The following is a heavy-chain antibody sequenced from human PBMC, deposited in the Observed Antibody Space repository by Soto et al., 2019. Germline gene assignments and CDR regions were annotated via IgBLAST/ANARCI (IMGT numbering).Heavy chain of an antibody. V-gene: IGHV3-30*03. CDR3: RVGVAD. D-gene: IGHD1-26*01. CDR1: GFNFIEYG. J-gene: IGHJ4*02. CDR2: LSFDASKK. Sequence: QVQLVESGGGVVKPGRSRRLSGAASGFNFIEYGRHWVRQAPGTGLELVALLSFDASKKYYADSVKGRFTISRDTSRNTLYLQMNSLRVEDTAVYYCRVGVADWGQGTRVTVSS.